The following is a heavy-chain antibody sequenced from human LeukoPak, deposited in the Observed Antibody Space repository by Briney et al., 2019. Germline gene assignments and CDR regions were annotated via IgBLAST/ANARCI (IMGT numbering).Heavy chain of an antibody. D-gene: IGHD6-19*01. V-gene: IGHV3-49*04. CDR3: TPASGWYSFDY. CDR1: GFTFGDYA. CDR2: IRSKAYGGTT. Sequence: PGRSLRLSCTASGFTFGDYAMSWVRRAPGKGLEWVGFIRSKAYGGTTEYAASVKGRFTISRDDSKSIAYLQMNSLKTEDTAVYYCTPASGWYSFDYWGQGTLFTVSS. J-gene: IGHJ4*02.